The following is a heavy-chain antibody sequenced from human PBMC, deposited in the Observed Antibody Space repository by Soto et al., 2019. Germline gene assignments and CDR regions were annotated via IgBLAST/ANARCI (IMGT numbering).Heavy chain of an antibody. CDR3: AKDRSSEDFWSGYWVAFDI. J-gene: IGHJ3*02. V-gene: IGHV3-23*01. Sequence: GGSLRLSCAASGFTFSSYAMSWVRQAPGKGLEWVSAISGSGGSTYYADSVKGRFTISRDNSKNTLYLQMNSLRAEDTAVYYCAKDRSSEDFWSGYWVAFDIWGQGTMVTVSS. D-gene: IGHD3-3*01. CDR2: ISGSGGST. CDR1: GFTFSSYA.